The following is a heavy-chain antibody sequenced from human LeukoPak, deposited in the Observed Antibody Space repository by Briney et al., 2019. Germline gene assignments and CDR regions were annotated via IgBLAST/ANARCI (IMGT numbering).Heavy chain of an antibody. D-gene: IGHD2-2*01. CDR1: GFTFSDYY. Sequence: GGSLRLSCAGSGFTFSDYYMSWIRQAPGKGLEWVSYISSSGRTIYYADSVKGRFTISRDNAKNTLYLQMNSLRAEDTAVYYCARADCSSSSCYELDYWGQGTLVTVSS. CDR3: ARADCSSSSCYELDY. J-gene: IGHJ4*02. V-gene: IGHV3-11*04. CDR2: ISSSGRTI.